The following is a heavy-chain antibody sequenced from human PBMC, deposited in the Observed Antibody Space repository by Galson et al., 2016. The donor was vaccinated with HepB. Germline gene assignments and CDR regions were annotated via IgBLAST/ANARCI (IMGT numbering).Heavy chain of an antibody. CDR1: GYTFIQYH. Sequence: SVKVSCKASGYTFIQYHMHWVRQAPGQGPEWMGWINPNTGGTKYTQKFQGRVTMTRDTSITTAYMELSRLRSDDTAVYYGATISRIVGTTVDSWGQGTLVPVSS. V-gene: IGHV1-2*02. D-gene: IGHD1-26*01. CDR2: INPNTGGT. J-gene: IGHJ4*02. CDR3: ATISRIVGTTVDS.